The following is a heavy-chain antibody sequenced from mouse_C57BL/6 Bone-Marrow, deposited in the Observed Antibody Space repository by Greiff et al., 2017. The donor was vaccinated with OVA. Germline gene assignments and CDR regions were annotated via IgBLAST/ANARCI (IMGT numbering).Heavy chain of an antibody. CDR1: GYTFTGYW. V-gene: IGHV1-9*01. Sequence: QVQLQQSGAELMKPGASVKLSCKATGYTFTGYWIEWVKQRPGHGLEWIGEILPGSGSTNYNEKFKGKATFTADTSSNTAYMQLSSLTTEDSAIYYCARLGIWLRRDPFYWYFDVWGTGTTVTVSS. D-gene: IGHD2-2*01. J-gene: IGHJ1*03. CDR3: ARLGIWLRRDPFYWYFDV. CDR2: ILPGSGST.